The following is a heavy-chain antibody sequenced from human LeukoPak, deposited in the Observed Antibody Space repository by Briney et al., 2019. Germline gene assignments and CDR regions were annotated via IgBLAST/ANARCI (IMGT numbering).Heavy chain of an antibody. CDR2: INPNSGGT. CDR3: ARDGSGSYYKNWFDP. J-gene: IGHJ5*02. V-gene: IGHV1-2*02. Sequence: GASVKVSCKASGYTFTGYYMHWVRQAPGQGLERMGWINPNSGGTNYAQKFQGRVTMTRDTSISTAYMELSRLRSDDTAAYYCARDGSGSYYKNWFDPWGQGTLVTVSS. CDR1: GYTFTGYY. D-gene: IGHD3-10*01.